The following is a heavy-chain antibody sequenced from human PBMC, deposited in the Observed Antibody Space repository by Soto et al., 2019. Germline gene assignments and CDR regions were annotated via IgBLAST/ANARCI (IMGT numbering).Heavy chain of an antibody. Sequence: QVQLQESGPGLVKPSGTLSLTCAVSGGSISSSNWWSWVRQPPGKGLEWIGEIYHSGSTNYNPSLKSRVTISVDKSKIQFSLKLSSVTAADTAVYYCARVMITFGGVIVTSMGAFDIWGQGTMVTVSS. CDR1: GGSISSSNW. J-gene: IGHJ3*02. D-gene: IGHD3-16*02. V-gene: IGHV4-4*02. CDR2: IYHSGST. CDR3: ARVMITFGGVIVTSMGAFDI.